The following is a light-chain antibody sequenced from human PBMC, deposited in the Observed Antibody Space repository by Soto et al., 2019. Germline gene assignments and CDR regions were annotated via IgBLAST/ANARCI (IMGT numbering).Light chain of an antibody. CDR2: EVS. CDR1: SNDVGGYGY. J-gene: IGLJ3*02. CDR3: SSYAPSSLL. Sequence: QSALTQPASVSGYAGETITISCTGTSNDVGGYGYVSWYRQYAGKDPTLMVSEVSYRPSGVSDRFSGSKSGTTAFLTISRLQTEDEGHYYCSSYAPSSLLFGGGTKLTVL. V-gene: IGLV2-14*01.